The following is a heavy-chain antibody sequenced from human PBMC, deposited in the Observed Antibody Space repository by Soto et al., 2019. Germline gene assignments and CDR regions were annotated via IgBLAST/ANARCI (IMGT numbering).Heavy chain of an antibody. V-gene: IGHV4-4*07. Sequence: QVQLQESGPGLVKPSETLSLTCTVSGGSISNYYWSWIRQPAGKGLEWIGRIYTSGSTNYNPSLKSRVTMSVDTAKNQFSLKLSSVTAADTAVHYCALAWAAAGKGWFDPGGQGTLGTVSS. D-gene: IGHD6-13*01. CDR3: ALAWAAAGKGWFDP. CDR1: GGSISNYY. CDR2: IYTSGST. J-gene: IGHJ5*02.